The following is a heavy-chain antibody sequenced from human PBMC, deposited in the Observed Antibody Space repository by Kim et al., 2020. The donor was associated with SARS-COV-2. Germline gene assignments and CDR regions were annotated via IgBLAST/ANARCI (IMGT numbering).Heavy chain of an antibody. CDR1: GGSVSSGSYY. V-gene: IGHV4-61*01. CDR3: ARSQGIAVAGELDY. D-gene: IGHD6-19*01. J-gene: IGHJ4*02. Sequence: SETLSLTCTVSGGSVSSGSYYWSWIRQPPGKGLEWIGYIYYSGSTNYNPSLKSRVTISVDTSKNQFSLKLSSVTAADTAVYYCARSQGIAVAGELDYWGQGTLVTVSS. CDR2: IYYSGST.